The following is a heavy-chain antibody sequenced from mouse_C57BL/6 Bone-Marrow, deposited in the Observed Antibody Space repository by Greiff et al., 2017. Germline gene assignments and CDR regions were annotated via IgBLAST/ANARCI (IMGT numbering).Heavy chain of an antibody. J-gene: IGHJ2*01. D-gene: IGHD1-1*01. CDR2: ISDGGSYT. Sequence: EVMLVESGGGLVKPGGSLKLSCAASGFTFSSYAMSWVRQTPEKRLGWVATISDGGSYTYYPDNVKGRITISRDNAKNNLYLQMRHLKSEDTAMYYCARDYYGSSYWGQGTTLTVSS. V-gene: IGHV5-4*01. CDR3: ARDYYGSSY. CDR1: GFTFSSYA.